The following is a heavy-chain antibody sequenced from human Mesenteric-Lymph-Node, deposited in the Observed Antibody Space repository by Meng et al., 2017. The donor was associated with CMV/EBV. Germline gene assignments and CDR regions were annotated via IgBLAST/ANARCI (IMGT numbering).Heavy chain of an antibody. V-gene: IGHV3-21*01. D-gene: IGHD3-3*01. Sequence: GGSLRLSCAASGFTFSSYSMNWVRRAPGKGLEWVSSIISSSSYIYYADSVKGRFTISRDNAKNSLYLQMNSLRAEDTAVYYCAWVGDYDFWRGYQIGDYWGQGTLVTVSS. J-gene: IGHJ4*02. CDR1: GFTFSSYS. CDR3: AWVGDYDFWRGYQIGDY. CDR2: IISSSSYI.